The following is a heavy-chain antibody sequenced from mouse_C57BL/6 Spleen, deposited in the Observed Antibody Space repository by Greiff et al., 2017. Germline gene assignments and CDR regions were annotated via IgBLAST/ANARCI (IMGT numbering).Heavy chain of an antibody. Sequence: VQLQQPGAELVKPGASVKLSCKASGYTFTSYWMQWVKQRPGQGLEWIGEIDPSDSYTNYNQKFKGKATLTVDTSSSTAYMQLSSLTSEDSAVYYCARWDYDYDWFAYWGQGTLVTVSA. D-gene: IGHD2-4*01. CDR2: IDPSDSYT. V-gene: IGHV1-50*01. CDR3: ARWDYDYDWFAY. J-gene: IGHJ3*01. CDR1: GYTFTSYW.